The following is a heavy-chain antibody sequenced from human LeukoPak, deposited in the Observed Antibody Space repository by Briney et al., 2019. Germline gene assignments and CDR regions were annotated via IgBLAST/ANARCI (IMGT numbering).Heavy chain of an antibody. V-gene: IGHV1-18*04. CDR1: GYTFNTYG. Sequence: ASVKVSCKASGYTFNTYGINWVRQAPGQGLEWMGSISAYNGNTNYAQNFQGRITLTTDTSTSTAYMELTSLRSDDTAVYYCARDGRQWVPLNWFDPWGQGTLVIVSS. CDR2: ISAYNGNT. D-gene: IGHD6-19*01. J-gene: IGHJ5*02. CDR3: ARDGRQWVPLNWFDP.